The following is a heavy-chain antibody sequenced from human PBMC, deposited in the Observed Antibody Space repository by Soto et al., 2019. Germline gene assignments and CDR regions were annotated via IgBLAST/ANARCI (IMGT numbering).Heavy chain of an antibody. V-gene: IGHV1-69*13. CDR1: GGSLNQYA. Sequence: SVKVSCKVSGGSLNQYAISWVRQTPGQGLEWMGGIIPSFGRTSYAQKFQGRVTITADESTTTVNLELRGLRSEDSAIYFCADLSLGYCSSTTCLPDYWGQGTLVTVSS. CDR3: ADLSLGYCSSTTCLPDY. J-gene: IGHJ4*02. D-gene: IGHD2-15*01. CDR2: IIPSFGRT.